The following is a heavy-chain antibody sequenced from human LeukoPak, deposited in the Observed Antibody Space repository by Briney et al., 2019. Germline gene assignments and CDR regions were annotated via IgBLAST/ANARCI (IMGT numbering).Heavy chain of an antibody. J-gene: IGHJ4*02. CDR2: ISSSSNI. D-gene: IGHD1-26*01. CDR1: GFTFDDYG. CDR3: ALLVGATLDFDY. Sequence: KPGGSLRLSCAASGFTFDDYGMSWVRQAPGKGQEWVSSISSSSNIYYADSVKGRFTISRDNAKNSLYLQMYSLRAEDSAVYYCALLVGATLDFDYWGQGTLVTVSS. V-gene: IGHV3-69-1*01.